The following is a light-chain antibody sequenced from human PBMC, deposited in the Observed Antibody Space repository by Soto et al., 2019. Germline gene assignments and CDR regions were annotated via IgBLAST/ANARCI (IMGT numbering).Light chain of an antibody. J-gene: IGKJ2*01. CDR1: HSVSSTY. Sequence: EIVLTQSPGTLSLSPGEGATLSCRASHSVSSTYLAWYQQKPGQAPRLLIYCASSRATGIPARFSRTGSGPDFTLTTTRLEPQDFVVYSCQQYGSSPPYTLGQGNKPEI. CDR3: QQYGSSPPYT. V-gene: IGKV3-20*01. CDR2: CAS.